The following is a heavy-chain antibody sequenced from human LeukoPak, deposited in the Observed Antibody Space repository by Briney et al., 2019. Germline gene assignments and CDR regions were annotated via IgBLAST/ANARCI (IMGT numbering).Heavy chain of an antibody. D-gene: IGHD6-6*01. V-gene: IGHV3-48*04. Sequence: PGGSLRLSCAASGFTFSSYSMNWVRQAPGKGLEWVSYISSSGTTIYYADSVKGRFTLSRDNAKNSLYLQMNSLRPEDTAVYFCARDRHVPGLYYYYMDVWGKGTTVTVSS. CDR2: ISSSGTTI. J-gene: IGHJ6*03. CDR3: ARDRHVPGLYYYYMDV. CDR1: GFTFSSYS.